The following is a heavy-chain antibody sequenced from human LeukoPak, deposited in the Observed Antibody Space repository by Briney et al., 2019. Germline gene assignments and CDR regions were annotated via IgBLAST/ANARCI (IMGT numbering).Heavy chain of an antibody. CDR1: GFTFSNYV. V-gene: IGHV3-21*01. D-gene: IGHD6-13*01. CDR2: ISSGSTYI. Sequence: GGSLGLSCAASGFTFSNYVINWVRQAPGKGLEWVSSISSGSTYIYYADLVKGRFTISRDNANSSLYLQMSSLRDEDTAVYYCARGSSSGLKSYYFDYWGQGTLVTVSS. J-gene: IGHJ4*02. CDR3: ARGSSSGLKSYYFDY.